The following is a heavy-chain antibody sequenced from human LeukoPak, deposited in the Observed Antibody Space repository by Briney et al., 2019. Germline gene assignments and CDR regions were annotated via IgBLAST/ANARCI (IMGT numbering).Heavy chain of an antibody. J-gene: IGHJ4*02. D-gene: IGHD6-19*01. CDR2: IYYSGSS. CDR1: GGFISSRNYY. Sequence: SETLSLTCNVSGGFISSRNYYWGWIRQPPGKGLEWIGSIYYSGSSYYKPSLKSRVTVSVDTSKNQFSLKLSSVTAADTAVYYCASQREAGAFDYWGQGTLVTVSS. CDR3: ASQREAGAFDY. V-gene: IGHV4-39*07.